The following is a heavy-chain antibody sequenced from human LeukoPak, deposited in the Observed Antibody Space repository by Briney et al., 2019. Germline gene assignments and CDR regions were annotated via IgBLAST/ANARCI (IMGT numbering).Heavy chain of an antibody. CDR3: ALHPSAPYLFDF. CDR2: IYYSGST. D-gene: IGHD3-10*01. Sequence: SETLSLTCTVSGGSISSIIYYWGWIRQPPGKGLEWIGTIYYSGSTYYNVSLKSRVTISADTAKNQFSLKLSSVTAADTAVYYCALHPSAPYLFDFWGQGTLVTVSS. CDR1: GGSISSIIYY. V-gene: IGHV4-39*07. J-gene: IGHJ4*02.